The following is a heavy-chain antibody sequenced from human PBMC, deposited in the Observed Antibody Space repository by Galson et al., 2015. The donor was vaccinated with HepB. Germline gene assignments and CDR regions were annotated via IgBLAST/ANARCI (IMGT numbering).Heavy chain of an antibody. Sequence: SLRLSCAASGFTFSNYWMSWVRQAPGKGLEWVANIKQDGSEKQYVDSVKGRFTISRDNAKNSLNLQMNSLRAEDTAVYYCARFFSLYYGSGSPNYWGQGTLVTVSS. CDR1: GFTFSNYW. V-gene: IGHV3-7*01. CDR3: ARFFSLYYGSGSPNY. D-gene: IGHD3-10*01. J-gene: IGHJ4*02. CDR2: IKQDGSEK.